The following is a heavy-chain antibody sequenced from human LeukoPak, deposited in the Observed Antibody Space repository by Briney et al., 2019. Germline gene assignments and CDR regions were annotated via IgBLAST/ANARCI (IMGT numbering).Heavy chain of an antibody. Sequence: KSSETLSLTCTVSGGSISSYYWSWIRQPPGKGLEWIGYIYYSGSTNYNPSLKSRVTISLDTPRNQFSLKLSSVTAADTAVYYCARDCSGASCYGYWGQGTLVTVSS. J-gene: IGHJ4*02. V-gene: IGHV4-59*01. CDR3: ARDCSGASCYGY. CDR2: IYYSGST. CDR1: GGSISSYY. D-gene: IGHD2-15*01.